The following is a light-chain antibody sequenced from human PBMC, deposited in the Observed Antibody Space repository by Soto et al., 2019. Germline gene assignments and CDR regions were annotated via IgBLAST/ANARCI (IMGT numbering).Light chain of an antibody. Sequence: HSVLTQPPSASGTPGQRVTISCSGSSSNIGIYTVNWYQQFPGTAPKLLIYSNNERPSGVPDRFSGSKSGTSASLAISGLQSEDEAEYYCAAWDDSLTGWLFGGGTKLTVL. V-gene: IGLV1-44*01. J-gene: IGLJ3*02. CDR1: SSNIGIYT. CDR3: AAWDDSLTGWL. CDR2: SNN.